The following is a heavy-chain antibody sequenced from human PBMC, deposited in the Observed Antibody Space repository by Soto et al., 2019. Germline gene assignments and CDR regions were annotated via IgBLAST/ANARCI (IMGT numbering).Heavy chain of an antibody. Sequence: EVQLLESGGGLVQPGGSLRLSCAASGFTFSSYAMSWVRQAPGKGLEWVSAISGSGGSTYYADSVKGRFTISRDNSKNQLYLQKNSVRAEDTAVYYCTKDVGITGAFDIWGQGTMVTVSS. CDR2: ISGSGGST. D-gene: IGHD2-15*01. J-gene: IGHJ3*02. CDR3: TKDVGITGAFDI. CDR1: GFTFSSYA. V-gene: IGHV3-23*01.